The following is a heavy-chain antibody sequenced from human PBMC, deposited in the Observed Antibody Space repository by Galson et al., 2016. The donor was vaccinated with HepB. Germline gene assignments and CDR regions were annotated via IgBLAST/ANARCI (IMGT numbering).Heavy chain of an antibody. J-gene: IGHJ6*04. CDR1: GFIFNDYH. CDR2: IRDSGDFP. CDR3: ARDSIVGFREGGGTEV. V-gene: IGHV3-11*01. D-gene: IGHD3-10*01. Sequence: SLRLSCAASGFIFNDYHMAWIRQAPGRGPEWVSQIRDSGDFPYYADSVRGRFTISRDNAKNLIFLQMTSLRVEDTAIYYCARDSIVGFREGGGTEVWGRGTTVIFSS.